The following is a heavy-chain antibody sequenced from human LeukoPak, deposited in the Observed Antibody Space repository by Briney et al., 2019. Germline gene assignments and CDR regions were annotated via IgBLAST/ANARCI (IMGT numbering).Heavy chain of an antibody. CDR3: ARATTVKAEVDY. J-gene: IGHJ4*02. CDR1: GGSFSGYY. Sequence: PSETLSLTCAVDGGSFSGYYWSWIRQPPGKGLEWIGEINHSGSTNYNPSLKSRVTISVDTSKNQFSLKLSSVTAADTAVYYCARATTVKAEVDYWGQGTLVTVSS. V-gene: IGHV4-34*01. D-gene: IGHD4-11*01. CDR2: INHSGST.